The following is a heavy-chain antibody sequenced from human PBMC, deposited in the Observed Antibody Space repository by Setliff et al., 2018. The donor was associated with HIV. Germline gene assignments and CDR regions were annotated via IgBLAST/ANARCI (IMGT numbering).Heavy chain of an antibody. V-gene: IGHV4-4*08. Sequence: PSETLSLTCTVSGASITNHYWSWVRQPAGKGLEWIGHMFPGEITNYNPSYNPSLKSRVTISLDTSKTHFYLNLTSVTDADTAVYFCAREGRGDPAVATTRSDYWGQGKLVTVSS. CDR1: GASITNHY. D-gene: IGHD1-1*01. CDR2: MFPGEIT. CDR3: AREGRGDPAVATTRSDY. J-gene: IGHJ4*02.